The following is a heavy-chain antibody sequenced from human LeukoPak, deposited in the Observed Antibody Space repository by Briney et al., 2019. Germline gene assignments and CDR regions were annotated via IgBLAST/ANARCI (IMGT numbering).Heavy chain of an antibody. CDR1: GGSISSATHF. CDR3: AREVITPGDSDGFDL. Sequence: PSQTLSLTCTVSGGSISSATHFWSWVRQSPGEGLEWIGYIHYDGRAHYNPSLKSRVSMSLDMSKNQFSLSLSSVTAADTAIYYCAREVITPGDSDGFDLWGQGTMVSVSS. CDR2: IHYDGRA. V-gene: IGHV4-30-4*08. D-gene: IGHD2-2*01. J-gene: IGHJ3*01.